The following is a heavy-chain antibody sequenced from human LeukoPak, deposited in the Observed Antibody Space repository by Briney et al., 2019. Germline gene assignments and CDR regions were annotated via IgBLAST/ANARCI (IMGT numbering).Heavy chain of an antibody. Sequence: SQTLSLTCTVSGGSISSGGYYWNWIRQHLGKGLEWIGYIYYSGSTYYNPSLKSRLTISVDTSKNQFSLKLTSLTAADTAVYYCATASPSFYYGSGSQYFDYWGQGTLVTVSS. CDR1: GGSISSGGYY. CDR3: ATASPSFYYGSGSQYFDY. J-gene: IGHJ4*02. D-gene: IGHD3-10*01. CDR2: IYYSGST. V-gene: IGHV4-31*03.